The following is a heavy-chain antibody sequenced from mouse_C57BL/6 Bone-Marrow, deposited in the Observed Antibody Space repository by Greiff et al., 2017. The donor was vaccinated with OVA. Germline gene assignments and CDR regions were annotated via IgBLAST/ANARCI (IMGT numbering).Heavy chain of an antibody. CDR1: GYTFTSYW. CDR2: IHPNSGST. D-gene: IGHD3-3*01. CDR3: ARGAGRDYFDY. Sequence: QVQLQQPGAELVKPGASVKLSCKASGYTFTSYWMHWVQQRPGQGLEWIGMIHPNSGSTNYNEKFKSKDTLTVDKSSSTADMQRSSLTSEDSAVYYCARGAGRDYFDYWGQGTTLTVSS. J-gene: IGHJ2*01. V-gene: IGHV1-64*01.